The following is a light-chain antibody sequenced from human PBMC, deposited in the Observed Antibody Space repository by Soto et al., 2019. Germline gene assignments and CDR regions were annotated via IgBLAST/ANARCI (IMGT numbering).Light chain of an antibody. V-gene: IGLV2-14*03. CDR2: DVT. CDR1: SNDIGANNY. Sequence: QSVLTQPASVSGSPGQSITISCTGTSNDIGANNYVSWYQQHPGKAPKLMIYDVTNRPSGVSDRFSGSKSGDTASLTISGLLTEDDADYYCSSYTVTNIGVFGGGTQLTVL. CDR3: SSYTVTNIGV. J-gene: IGLJ3*02.